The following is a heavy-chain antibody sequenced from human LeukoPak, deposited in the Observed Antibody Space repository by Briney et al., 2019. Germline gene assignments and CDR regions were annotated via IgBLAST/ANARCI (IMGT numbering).Heavy chain of an antibody. Sequence: ASVKVSCKASGYTLTSYGISWVRQAPGQGLEWMGWISAYNGNTNYAQKLQGRVTMTTDTSTSTAYMELRSLRSDDTAVYYCARTNYYGSGSHGWFDPWGQGTLVTVSS. V-gene: IGHV1-18*01. CDR3: ARTNYYGSGSHGWFDP. CDR2: ISAYNGNT. D-gene: IGHD3-10*01. J-gene: IGHJ5*02. CDR1: GYTLTSYG.